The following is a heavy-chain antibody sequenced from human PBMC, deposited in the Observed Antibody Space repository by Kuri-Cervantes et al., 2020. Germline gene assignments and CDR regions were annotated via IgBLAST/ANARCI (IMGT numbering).Heavy chain of an antibody. CDR3: ARARGYSYGYIPRRAYYFDY. CDR1: GGSISSYY. CDR2: IYYSGST. J-gene: IGHJ4*02. D-gene: IGHD5-18*01. V-gene: IGHV4-31*02. Sequence: SCTVSGGSISSYYWSWIRQHPGKGLEWIGYIYYSGSTYYNPSLKSRVTISVDTSKNQFSLKLSSVTAADTAVYYCARARGYSYGYIPRRAYYFDYWGQGTLVTVSS.